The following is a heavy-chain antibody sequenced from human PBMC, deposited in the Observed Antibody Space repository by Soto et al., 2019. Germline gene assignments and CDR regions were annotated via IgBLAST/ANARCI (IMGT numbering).Heavy chain of an antibody. CDR2: SSNSGSFT. CDR1: GFTLSYHY. V-gene: IGHV3-11*06. J-gene: IGHJ4*02. Sequence: GGSLRLSWAASGFTLSYHYMSWIRQAPGKGLEWIGYSSNSGSFTRYADSVKGRFSISRDNAKNSLYLQINSLRGDDTAIYYCVRSGDNYNLLDYWGQGTPVTVSS. CDR3: VRSGDNYNLLDY. D-gene: IGHD1-1*01.